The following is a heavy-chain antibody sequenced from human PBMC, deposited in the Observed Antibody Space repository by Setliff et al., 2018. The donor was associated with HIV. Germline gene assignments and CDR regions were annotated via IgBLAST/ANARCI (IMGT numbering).Heavy chain of an antibody. J-gene: IGHJ4*02. D-gene: IGHD2-15*01. V-gene: IGHV1-18*01. CDR1: GYSFSTNG. CDR3: ARDPPVVVRHLFDL. Sequence: ASVKVSCKASGYSFSTNGISWVRQAPGQGLEWMGWISAYNGNTNYAQKFQGRVTMTTDTSTSTASMELRSLPSDDTAVYYCARDPPVVVRHLFDLWGQGTLVTVSS. CDR2: ISAYNGNT.